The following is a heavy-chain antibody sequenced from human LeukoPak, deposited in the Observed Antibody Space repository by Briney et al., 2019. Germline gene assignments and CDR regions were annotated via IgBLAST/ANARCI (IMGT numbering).Heavy chain of an antibody. D-gene: IGHD6-13*01. V-gene: IGHV4-4*07. CDR3: ARGGYSSSWYRGYFDY. CDR2: IYTSGST. CDR1: GGSISSYY. J-gene: IGHJ4*02. Sequence: PSETLSHTCTVSGGSISSYYWSWIRQPAGKGLEWIGRIYTSGSTNYNPSLKSRVTMSVDTSKNQFSLKLSSVTAADTAVYYCARGGYSSSWYRGYFDYWAREPWSPSPQ.